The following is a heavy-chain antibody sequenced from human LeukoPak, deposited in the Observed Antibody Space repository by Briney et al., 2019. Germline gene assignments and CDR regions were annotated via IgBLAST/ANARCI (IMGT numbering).Heavy chain of an antibody. J-gene: IGHJ4*02. D-gene: IGHD2-15*01. CDR1: GASLSSSC. CDR3: ARRSGYCSGGSCNYFDY. V-gene: IGHV4-4*09. Sequence: PSETLSLTCTVPGASLSSSCWSWIRQPTGKGVDWIGYIYTSASTYYNASLKSRVTISVDTSKNQFSLKLSSVTAADTAVYYCARRSGYCSGGSCNYFDYWGQGTLVTVSS. CDR2: IYTSAST.